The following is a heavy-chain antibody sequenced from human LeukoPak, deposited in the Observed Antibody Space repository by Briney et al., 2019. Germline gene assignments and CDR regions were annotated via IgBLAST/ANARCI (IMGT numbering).Heavy chain of an antibody. CDR2: ISAYNGNT. Sequence: ASVKVSCKASGYTFTSYGISWVRQAPGQGLEWMGWISAYNGNTNYAQKLQSRVTMTTDTSTSTAYMELRSLRSDDTAVYYCARGWDYDFWSGYYRPFDYWGQGTLVTVSS. CDR1: GYTFTSYG. V-gene: IGHV1-18*01. CDR3: ARGWDYDFWSGYYRPFDY. D-gene: IGHD3-3*01. J-gene: IGHJ4*02.